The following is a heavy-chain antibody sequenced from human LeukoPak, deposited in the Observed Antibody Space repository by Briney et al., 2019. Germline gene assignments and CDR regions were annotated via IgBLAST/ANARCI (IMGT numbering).Heavy chain of an antibody. CDR3: ARGGVYVSGEYYSDY. J-gene: IGHJ4*02. V-gene: IGHV4-59*01. Sequence: SETLSLTCTVSGGSISSYYWSWIRQPPGKGLEWIGYIYYSGSTNYNPSLKSRVTISVDTSKNQFSLKLSSVTAADTAVYYCARGGVYVSGEYYSDYWGQGTLVTVSS. D-gene: IGHD3-10*01. CDR1: GGSISSYY. CDR2: IYYSGST.